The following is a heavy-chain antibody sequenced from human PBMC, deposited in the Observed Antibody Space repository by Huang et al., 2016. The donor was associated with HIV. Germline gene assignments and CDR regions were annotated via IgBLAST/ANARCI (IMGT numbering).Heavy chain of an antibody. CDR2: IFPDDSDT. J-gene: IGHJ4*02. CDR1: GYSFSSYW. CDR3: ARRFSSSSGYFDY. Sequence: VQLVQSGAEVKKPGESLKISCKGSGYSFSSYWIAWVRQMPGKGREWMGIIFPDDSDTTYIPSFEGQVTISADKSIGTAYLQWSSLKASDTAMYYCARRFSSSSGYFDYWGQGSLVTVSS. V-gene: IGHV5-51*01. D-gene: IGHD6-6*01.